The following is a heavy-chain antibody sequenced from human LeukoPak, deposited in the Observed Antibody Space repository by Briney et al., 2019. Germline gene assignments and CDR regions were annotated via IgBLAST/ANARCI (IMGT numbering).Heavy chain of an antibody. CDR1: GFTFSSYA. CDR3: AREDGDEGYFDY. D-gene: IGHD4-17*01. CDR2: ISYDGSNK. V-gene: IGHV3-30-3*01. Sequence: HPGGSLRLSCAASGFTFSSYAMHWVRQAPGKGLEWVAVISYDGSNKYYADSVKGRFTISRDNSKNTLYLQMNSLRAEDTAVYYCAREDGDEGYFDYWGQGTLVTVSS. J-gene: IGHJ4*03.